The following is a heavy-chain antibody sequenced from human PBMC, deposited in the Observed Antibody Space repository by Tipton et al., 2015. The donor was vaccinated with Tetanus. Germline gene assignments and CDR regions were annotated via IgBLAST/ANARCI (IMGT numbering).Heavy chain of an antibody. Sequence: SLRLSCAASGFTFRSYGMHWVRQAPGKGLEWVAIIWYDGSNKNYADSVKGRFTISRDNSKNTLYLQMNSLSAEDTAVYYCAREQIAEQGTRDHDYAVDVWGQGTSAPFSS. CDR1: GFTFRSYG. J-gene: IGHJ6*02. V-gene: IGHV3-33*01. CDR3: AREQIAEQGTRDHDYAVDV. CDR2: IWYDGSNK. D-gene: IGHD1/OR15-1a*01.